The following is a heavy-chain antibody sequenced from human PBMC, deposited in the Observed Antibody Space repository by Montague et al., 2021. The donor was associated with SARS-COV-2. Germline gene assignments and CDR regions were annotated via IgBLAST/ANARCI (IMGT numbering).Heavy chain of an antibody. Sequence: SETLSLTCTVSGGSISRYSWTWIRQPPGKGLEWIGYIYNSGSTXXXPSXXXRVTISVDTSKNQFSLKLSSVAAADTAVYYCARVGRGSSWYEVAFDIWGQGTMVTVFS. CDR3: ARVGRGSSWYEVAFDI. CDR2: IYNSGST. D-gene: IGHD6-13*01. CDR1: GGSISRYS. V-gene: IGHV4-59*01. J-gene: IGHJ3*02.